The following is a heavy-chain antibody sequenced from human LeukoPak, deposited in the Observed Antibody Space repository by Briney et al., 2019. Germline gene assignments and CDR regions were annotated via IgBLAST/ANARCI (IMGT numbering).Heavy chain of an antibody. CDR2: ISAYNGNT. J-gene: IGHJ6*02. Sequence: EASVKVSCKASGYTFTSYGISWVRQAPGQGLEWMGWISAYNGNTNYAQKLQGRVTMTTDTSTSTAYMELRSLRSDDTAVYYCARDAWYSSSWVYYYYGMDVWGQGTTVTVSS. V-gene: IGHV1-18*01. D-gene: IGHD6-13*01. CDR3: ARDAWYSSSWVYYYYGMDV. CDR1: GYTFTSYG.